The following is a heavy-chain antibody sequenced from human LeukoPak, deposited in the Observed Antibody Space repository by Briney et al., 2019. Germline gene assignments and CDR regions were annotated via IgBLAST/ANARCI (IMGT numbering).Heavy chain of an antibody. CDR3: AREELGTAVGY. Sequence: GGSLRLSCAASGFTFSSYGMHWVRQAPGKGLEWVAVISYDGSNKYYADSVKGRFTISRDNSKNNLFLEMNSLRTEDTAVYYCAREELGTAVGYWGQGTLVTVSS. J-gene: IGHJ4*02. V-gene: IGHV3-30*03. CDR2: ISYDGSNK. CDR1: GFTFSSYG. D-gene: IGHD3-16*01.